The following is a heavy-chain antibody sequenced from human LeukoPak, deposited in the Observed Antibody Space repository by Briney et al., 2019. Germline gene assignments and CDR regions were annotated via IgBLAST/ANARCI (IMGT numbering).Heavy chain of an antibody. Sequence: GGSLRLSCAASGFTVSSNDMSWVRQAPGKVLEWVSLLYSGGNTYYADSMKGRLTISRDNSKNTLFLQMNSLRAEDTAVYYCASILRGAIDIWGQGTMVTVSS. CDR2: LYSGGNT. V-gene: IGHV3-53*01. J-gene: IGHJ3*02. CDR3: ASILRGAIDI. CDR1: GFTVSSND.